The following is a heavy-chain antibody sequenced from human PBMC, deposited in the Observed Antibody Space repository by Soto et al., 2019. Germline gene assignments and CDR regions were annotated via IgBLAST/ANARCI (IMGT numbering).Heavy chain of an antibody. CDR2: IYPGDSDT. CDR1: GYSFTSYW. J-gene: IGHJ4*02. D-gene: IGHD1-26*01. V-gene: IGHV5-51*01. Sequence: GESLKISCKGSGYSFTSYWIGWVRQMPGKGLEWMGIIYPGDSDTRYSPSFQGQVTISADKSISTAYLQWSSLKASDTAMYYCARRGGGVPYSGSPYALDYWGQGTLVTVSS. CDR3: ARRGGGVPYSGSPYALDY.